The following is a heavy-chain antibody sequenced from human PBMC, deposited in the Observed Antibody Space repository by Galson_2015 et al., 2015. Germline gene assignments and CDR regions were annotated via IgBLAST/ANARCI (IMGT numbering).Heavy chain of an antibody. CDR2: IYPGDSDT. V-gene: IGHV5-51*01. D-gene: IGHD2-2*01. J-gene: IGHJ2*01. Sequence: QSGAEVKKPGESLKISCQGFGYSFTNYWIDWVRQMPGKGLEWMGIIYPGDSDTRYSPSFQGQVTISADTSISTAYLQWSSLRASDTAIYYCARRLGYCSSSTCYAYWYFDLWGRGTLVTVSS. CDR3: ARRLGYCSSSTCYAYWYFDL. CDR1: GYSFTNYW.